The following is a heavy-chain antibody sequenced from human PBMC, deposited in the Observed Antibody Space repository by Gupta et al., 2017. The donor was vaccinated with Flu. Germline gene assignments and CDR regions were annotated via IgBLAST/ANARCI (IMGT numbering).Heavy chain of an antibody. CDR2: IIPIFGTA. Sequence: SYAISWVRQAPGQGLEWMGGIIPIFGTANYAQKFQGRVTITADESTSTAYMELSSLRSEDTAVYYCARDLHCSSTSCQPGYWGQGTLVTVSS. J-gene: IGHJ4*02. CDR1: SYA. D-gene: IGHD2-2*01. V-gene: IGHV1-69*01. CDR3: ARDLHCSSTSCQPGY.